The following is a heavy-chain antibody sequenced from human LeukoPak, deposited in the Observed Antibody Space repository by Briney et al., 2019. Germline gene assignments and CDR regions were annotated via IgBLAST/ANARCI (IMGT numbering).Heavy chain of an antibody. CDR3: ASWGIAAAGRNNWFDP. Sequence: SETLSLTCTVSGGSISSYYWSWIRQPPGKGPEWIGYIYYSGSTNYNPSLKSRVTISVDTSKNQFSLKLSSVTAADTAVYYCASWGIAAAGRNNWFDPWGQGTLVTVSS. V-gene: IGHV4-59*01. CDR2: IYYSGST. D-gene: IGHD6-13*01. J-gene: IGHJ5*02. CDR1: GGSISSYY.